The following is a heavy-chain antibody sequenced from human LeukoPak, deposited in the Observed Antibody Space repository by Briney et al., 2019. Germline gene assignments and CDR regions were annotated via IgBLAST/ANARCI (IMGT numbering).Heavy chain of an antibody. CDR3: AKGDYDYVWGSYPPRGGY. J-gene: IGHJ4*02. CDR1: GFTFSSYE. V-gene: IGHV3-48*03. D-gene: IGHD3-16*02. Sequence: GGSLRLSCAASGFTFSSYEMNWVRQAPGKGLEWVSYISSSGSTIYYADSVKGRFTISRDNAKNSLYLQMNSLRAEDTAVYYCAKGDYDYVWGSYPPRGGYWGQGTLVTVSS. CDR2: ISSSGSTI.